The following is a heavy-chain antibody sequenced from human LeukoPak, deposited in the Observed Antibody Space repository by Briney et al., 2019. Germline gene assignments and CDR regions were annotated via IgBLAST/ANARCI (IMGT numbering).Heavy chain of an antibody. J-gene: IGHJ4*02. V-gene: IGHV4-39*07. Sequence: SETLSLTCTVSGGSISSSSYYWGWIRQPPGKGLEWIGSIYYSGSTYYNPSLKSRVTISVDTSKNQFSLKLSSVTAADTAVYYCARMYYYGSGPLYWGQGTLVTVSS. CDR2: IYYSGST. D-gene: IGHD3-10*01. CDR1: GGSISSSSYY. CDR3: ARMYYYGSGPLY.